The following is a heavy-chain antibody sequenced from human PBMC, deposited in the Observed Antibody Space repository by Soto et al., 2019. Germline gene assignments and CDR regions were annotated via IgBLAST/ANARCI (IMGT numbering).Heavy chain of an antibody. D-gene: IGHD1-26*01. J-gene: IGHJ4*02. CDR3: VREGYSGSYAAF. CDR2: ISFDGSKT. CDR1: GSTFSNYD. V-gene: IGHV3-30*03. Sequence: QVQLVQSGRGVVQPGRPLSLSCEASGSTFSNYDMDWVRQAPGKGLEWVAIISFDGSKTYYADSVKGRFTLSRDNSKNTLFLQMNSLRPDDTATYYCVREGYSGSYAAFWGQGSLVTVSS.